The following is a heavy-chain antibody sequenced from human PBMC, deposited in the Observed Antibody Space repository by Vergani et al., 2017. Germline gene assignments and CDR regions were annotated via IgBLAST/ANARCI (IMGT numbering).Heavy chain of an antibody. CDR3: ARQMTVAAAVYNWFDP. D-gene: IGHD6-13*01. Sequence: QLQLQQWGAGLLKPSETLSLTCAVYGGSFSGYYWSWIRQPPGKGLEWIGEINHSGSTNYNPSLKSRVTISVDTSKNQFSLKLSSVTAADTAVYYCARQMTVAAAVYNWFDPWGQGTLVTVSS. J-gene: IGHJ5*02. V-gene: IGHV4-34*01. CDR1: GGSFSGYY. CDR2: INHSGST.